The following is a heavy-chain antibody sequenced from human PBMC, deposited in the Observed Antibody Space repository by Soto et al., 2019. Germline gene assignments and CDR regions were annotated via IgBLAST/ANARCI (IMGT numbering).Heavy chain of an antibody. V-gene: IGHV1-46*01. CDR1: GYTFTSYY. D-gene: IGHD2-15*01. CDR3: ARDPEMVAATPRCGVQH. Sequence: ASVKVSCKASGYTFTSYYMHWVRQAPGQGLEWMGIINPSGGSTSYAQKFQGRVTMTRDTSTSTVYMELSSLRSEDTAVYYCARDPEMVAATPRCGVQHWGQGTLVTVSS. CDR2: INPSGGST. J-gene: IGHJ1*01.